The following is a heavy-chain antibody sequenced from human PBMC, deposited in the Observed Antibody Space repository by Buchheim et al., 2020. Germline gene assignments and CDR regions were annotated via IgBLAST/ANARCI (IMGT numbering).Heavy chain of an antibody. CDR3: ARGRGFYFPFY. V-gene: IGHV1-8*01. CDR1: GYSFPSFD. CDR2: INTATGDT. J-gene: IGHJ4*02. Sequence: QVRLVQSGAEVKKPGASVTVSCKASGYSFPSFDINWVRQATGQGLEWMGGINTATGDTAYAQKFQGRVTLTRDTSITTAYLELGALTSADTAVYYCARGRGFYFPFYWGQGPL. D-gene: IGHD2/OR15-2a*01.